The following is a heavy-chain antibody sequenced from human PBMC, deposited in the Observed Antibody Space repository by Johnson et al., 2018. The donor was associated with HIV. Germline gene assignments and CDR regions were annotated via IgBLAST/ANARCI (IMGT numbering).Heavy chain of an antibody. D-gene: IGHD6-13*01. CDR3: ATEGAAEAAGPSDACDI. CDR2: ISYDGSTK. CDR1: GFTFSTYA. V-gene: IGHV3-30-3*01. Sequence: QVQLVESGGGVVQPGRSLRLSCTASGFTFSTYAMHWVRRAPGKGLEWVAFISYDGSTKYYADSVKGRFTISRDNSKNTLSLQMNSLPFEDTAVYYCATEGAAEAAGPSDACDIWGQGTMVTVSS. J-gene: IGHJ3*02.